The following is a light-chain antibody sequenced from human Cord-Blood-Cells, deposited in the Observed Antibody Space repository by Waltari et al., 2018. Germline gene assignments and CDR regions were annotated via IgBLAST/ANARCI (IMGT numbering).Light chain of an antibody. J-gene: IGLJ3*02. Sequence: QSALTQPASVSGSPGQSITISCTGTSSDVGGYNYVSWYQQHPGKAPKIMIYDVSNRPSGVSNRFCGSKSGNTAFLTISGLQAEDEADYYCSSYTSSSTVFGGGTKLTVL. CDR2: DVS. V-gene: IGLV2-14*01. CDR3: SSYTSSSTV. CDR1: SSDVGGYNY.